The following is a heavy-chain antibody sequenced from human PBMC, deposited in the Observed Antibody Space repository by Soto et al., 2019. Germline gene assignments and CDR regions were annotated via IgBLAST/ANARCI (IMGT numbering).Heavy chain of an antibody. Sequence: QVQLVESGGGVVQPGRSLRLSCAASGFTFSSYGMHWVRQAPGKGLEWVAVISYDGSNKYYADSVKGRFTISRDNSKNTLYLQMNSLRAEDTAVYYCAKDRAHIVVVVAATQVPDVWGQGTTVTVSS. D-gene: IGHD2-15*01. CDR1: GFTFSSYG. V-gene: IGHV3-30*18. J-gene: IGHJ6*02. CDR3: AKDRAHIVVVVAATQVPDV. CDR2: ISYDGSNK.